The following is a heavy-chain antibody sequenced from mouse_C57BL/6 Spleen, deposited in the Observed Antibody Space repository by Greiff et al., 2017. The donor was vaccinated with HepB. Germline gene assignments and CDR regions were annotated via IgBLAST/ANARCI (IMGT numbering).Heavy chain of an antibody. CDR1: GFTFSSYA. J-gene: IGHJ1*03. CDR2: ISDGGSYT. Sequence: EVQRVESGGGLVKPGGSLKLSCAASGFTFSSYAMSWVRQTPEKRLEWVATISDGGSYTYYPDNVKGRFTISRDNAKNNLYLQMSHLKSEDTAMYYCARDPDVWGTGTTVTVSS. V-gene: IGHV5-4*01. CDR3: ARDPDV.